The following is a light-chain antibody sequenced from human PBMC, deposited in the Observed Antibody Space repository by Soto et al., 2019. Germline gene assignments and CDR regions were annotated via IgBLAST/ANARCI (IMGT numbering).Light chain of an antibody. J-gene: IGLJ3*02. CDR2: DVT. CDR3: CSFAGSSHWV. CDR1: SSDVGGYNY. V-gene: IGLV2-11*01. Sequence: QSALTQPRSVSGSPGQSVTISCTGTSSDVGGYNYVSWYQQHPGKAPKVMIYDVTKRPSGVPDRFSGSKSGNTASLTISGLQAEDEANYYCCSFAGSSHWVFGGGTKLTVL.